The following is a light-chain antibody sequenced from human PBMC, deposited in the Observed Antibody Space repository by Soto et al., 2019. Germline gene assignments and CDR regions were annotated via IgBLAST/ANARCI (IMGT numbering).Light chain of an antibody. J-gene: IGKJ4*01. CDR3: QQSYSTPLT. V-gene: IGKV1-39*01. CDR1: QTISSY. Sequence: DIQMTQSPSSLSASVGDRVTVTCRASQTISSYLNWYQQKPGKAPKLLIYAASSLQSGVPSRFSGSGSGTDSNLTISSLQPEDFATYYCQQSYSTPLTFGGGTKVEIK. CDR2: AAS.